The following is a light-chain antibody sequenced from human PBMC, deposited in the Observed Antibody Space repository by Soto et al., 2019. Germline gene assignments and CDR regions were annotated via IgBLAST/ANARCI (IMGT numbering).Light chain of an antibody. CDR3: QQYHNLWT. V-gene: IGKV3-15*01. CDR2: RAS. CDR1: HYIYRN. Sequence: EIVMTQSPATLSVSPGERATLSCTASHYIYRNVAWFQQRPGQAPRLMIYRASTRATGTPARFSGSGSGTEFTLTIHSLPSEHFALYYCQQYHNLWTFGQGTEVEIK. J-gene: IGKJ1*01.